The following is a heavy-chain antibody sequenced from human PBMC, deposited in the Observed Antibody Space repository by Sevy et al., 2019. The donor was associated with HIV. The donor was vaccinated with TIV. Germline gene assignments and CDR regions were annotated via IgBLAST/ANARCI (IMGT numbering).Heavy chain of an antibody. V-gene: IGHV3-21*04. CDR3: ARDLTIFGVVSGIDY. J-gene: IGHJ4*01. D-gene: IGHD3-3*01. Sequence: LSLTCAASGFNFRTYSMNWVRQAPGKGLEWLSSISDDSRYIYYSDSVKGRFTISRANAKSLLFLQMNNLRVEDTAIYYCARDLTIFGVVSGIDYWGQGNLVTVSS. CDR2: ISDDSRYI. CDR1: GFNFRTYS.